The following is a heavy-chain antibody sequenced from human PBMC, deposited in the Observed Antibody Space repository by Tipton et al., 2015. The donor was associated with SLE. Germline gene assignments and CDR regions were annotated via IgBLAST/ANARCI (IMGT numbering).Heavy chain of an antibody. D-gene: IGHD7-27*01. J-gene: IGHJ3*02. Sequence: SLRLSCAASGFTVSSNYMSWVRQAPGKGLEWVSVIYSGGSTYYADSVKGRFTITRHNSKNTLYLQMNSPRAEDTAVYYCARDWGRAFDIWGQVSMVAVSS. CDR2: IYSGGST. CDR1: GFTVSSNY. V-gene: IGHV3-53*04. CDR3: ARDWGRAFDI.